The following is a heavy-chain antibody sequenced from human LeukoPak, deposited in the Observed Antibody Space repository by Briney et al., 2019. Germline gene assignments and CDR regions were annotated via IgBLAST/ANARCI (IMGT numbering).Heavy chain of an antibody. CDR2: FYHSANT. CDR1: GASISSDY. D-gene: IGHD6-6*01. J-gene: IGHJ5*02. Sequence: SETLSLTCIVSGASISSDYWCWIRQPPGKGLEWLGCFYHSANTNYNPSLKSRVTISIDTSKNQFSLRLSSVTAADTAIYYCTRDGSSRSLATWGQGTLVTVSS. CDR3: TRDGSSRSLAT. V-gene: IGHV4-59*01.